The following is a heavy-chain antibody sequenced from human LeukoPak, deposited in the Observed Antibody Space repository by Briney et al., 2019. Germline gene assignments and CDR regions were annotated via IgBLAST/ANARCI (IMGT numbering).Heavy chain of an antibody. D-gene: IGHD6-13*01. CDR2: ISSSSYI. Sequence: PGGSLRLSCAASGFTFSSYSMNWVRQAPGKGLEWVSSISSSSYIYYADSVKGRFTISRDNAKNSLYLEMYSLRAEDTAVYYCARATYSSSWLSFDYWGQGTLVTVSS. V-gene: IGHV3-21*01. CDR1: GFTFSSYS. J-gene: IGHJ4*02. CDR3: ARATYSSSWLSFDY.